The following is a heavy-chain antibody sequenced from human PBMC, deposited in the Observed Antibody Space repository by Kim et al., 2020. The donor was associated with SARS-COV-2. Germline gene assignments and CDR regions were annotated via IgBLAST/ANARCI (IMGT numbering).Heavy chain of an antibody. CDR1: GFTVSSNY. Sequence: GGSLRLSCAVSGFTVSSNYMSWVRQAPGEGLEWVSVVYSGGSTYYADSVKGRFTISRDNSKNTLYLQMNSLRDEDTAVYYCARGGYTYGWLDYWGQGTLVTVSP. J-gene: IGHJ4*02. V-gene: IGHV3-66*01. CDR3: ARGGYTYGWLDY. D-gene: IGHD5-18*01. CDR2: VYSGGST.